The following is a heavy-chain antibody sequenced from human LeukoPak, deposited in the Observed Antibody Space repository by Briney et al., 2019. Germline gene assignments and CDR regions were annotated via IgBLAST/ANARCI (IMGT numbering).Heavy chain of an antibody. J-gene: IGHJ6*03. CDR2: INHSGST. Sequence: SETLSLTCAVYGGSFSDYYWSWIRQPPGKGLEWIGEINHSGSTNYNPSLKSRVTISVDTSKNQFSLKLSSVTAADTAVYYCARIRPSTIFGVAPPNYYYYYYMDVWGKGTTVTVSS. V-gene: IGHV4-34*01. CDR3: ARIRPSTIFGVAPPNYYYYYYMDV. CDR1: GGSFSDYY. D-gene: IGHD3-3*01.